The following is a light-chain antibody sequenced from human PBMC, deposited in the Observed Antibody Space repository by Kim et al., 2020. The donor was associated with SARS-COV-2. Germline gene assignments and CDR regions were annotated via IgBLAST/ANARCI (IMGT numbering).Light chain of an antibody. Sequence: APGKTATITCGGNNIETKSVHWYQQKPGQAPVQVMYYDSDRPSGIPERFSGSNSGNTATLTISKVEVEDEADYFCQIWDSSSEHWVFGGGTQLTVL. V-gene: IGLV3-21*04. CDR1: NIETKS. CDR3: QIWDSSSEHWV. J-gene: IGLJ3*02. CDR2: YDS.